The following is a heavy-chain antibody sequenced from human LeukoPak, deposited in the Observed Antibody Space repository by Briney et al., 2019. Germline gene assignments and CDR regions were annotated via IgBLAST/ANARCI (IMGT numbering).Heavy chain of an antibody. J-gene: IGHJ4*02. Sequence: ASVKVSCKASGYTFTSYGISWVRQAPGQGFEWMGWISAYNGNTNYAQKLQGRVTMTTDTSTSTAYMELRSLRSDDTAVYYCATQYCSSTSCYPYWVDYWGQGTLVTVSS. CDR2: ISAYNGNT. CDR1: GYTFTSYG. CDR3: ATQYCSSTSCYPYWVDY. D-gene: IGHD2-2*01. V-gene: IGHV1-18*01.